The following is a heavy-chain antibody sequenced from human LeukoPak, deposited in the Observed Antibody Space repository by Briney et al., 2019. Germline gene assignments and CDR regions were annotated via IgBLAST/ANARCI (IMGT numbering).Heavy chain of an antibody. Sequence: SETLSLTCTVSGYSISSGYYWGWIRQPPGKGLEWIGSIYHSGSTYYNPSLKSRVTISVDTSKNQFSLKLSSVTAADTAVYYCARVIWPAPDGYGDYQFDYWGQGTLVTVSS. CDR2: IYHSGST. V-gene: IGHV4-38-2*02. CDR1: GYSISSGYY. D-gene: IGHD4-17*01. CDR3: ARVIWPAPDGYGDYQFDY. J-gene: IGHJ4*02.